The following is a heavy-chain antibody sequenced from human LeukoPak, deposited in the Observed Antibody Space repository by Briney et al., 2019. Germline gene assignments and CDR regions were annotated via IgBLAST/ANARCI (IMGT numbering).Heavy chain of an antibody. CDR3: ARGDMITFGGSIGDY. Sequence: SETLSLTCTVSGYSISSGYYWGWIRQPPGKGLEWIGSIYHSGSTYYNPSLKSRVTISVDTSKNRFSLKLSSVTAADTAVYYCARGDMITFGGSIGDYWGQGTLVTVSS. CDR2: IYHSGST. J-gene: IGHJ4*02. CDR1: GYSISSGYY. V-gene: IGHV4-38-2*02. D-gene: IGHD3-16*01.